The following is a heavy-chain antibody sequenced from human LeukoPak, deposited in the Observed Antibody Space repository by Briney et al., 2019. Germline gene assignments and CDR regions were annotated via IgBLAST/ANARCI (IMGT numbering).Heavy chain of an antibody. CDR2: INPSGGST. CDR1: GYTFTSYY. D-gene: IGHD2-2*01. J-gene: IGHJ5*02. CDR3: AREAVVVPAAMNWFDP. V-gene: IGHV1-46*01. Sequence: GASVKVSCTASGYTFTSYYMHWVRQAPGQGLEWMGIINPSGGSTSYAQKFQGRVTMTRDMSTSTVYMELSSLRSEDTAVYYYAREAVVVPAAMNWFDPWGQGTLVTVSS.